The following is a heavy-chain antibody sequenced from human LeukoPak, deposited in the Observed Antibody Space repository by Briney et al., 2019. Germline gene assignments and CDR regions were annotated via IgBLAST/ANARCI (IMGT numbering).Heavy chain of an antibody. CDR3: AKGPAKGRNGYNSFDY. D-gene: IGHD5-24*01. CDR2: FSDSGGST. CDR1: GFTFSSYA. Sequence: GGSLRLSCAASGFTFSSYAMSWVRQAPGKGLEWVSVFSDSGGSTYYADSVKGRFTISRDNSKNTLYLQMNSLRAEDTAVYYCAKGPAKGRNGYNSFDYWGQGTLVTVSS. J-gene: IGHJ4*02. V-gene: IGHV3-23*01.